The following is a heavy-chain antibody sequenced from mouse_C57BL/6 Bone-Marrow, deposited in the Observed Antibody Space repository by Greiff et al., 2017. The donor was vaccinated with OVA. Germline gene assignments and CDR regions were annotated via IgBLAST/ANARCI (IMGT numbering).Heavy chain of an antibody. J-gene: IGHJ3*01. Sequence: VQRVESGPELVKPGASVKISCKASGYSFTSYYIHWVKQRPGQGLEWIGWIYPGSGNTKYNEKFKGKATLTADTSSSTAYMQLSSLTSEDSAVYYCARSDYDGWFAYRGQGTLVTVSA. D-gene: IGHD2-4*01. CDR2: IYPGSGNT. CDR3: ARSDYDGWFAY. V-gene: IGHV1-66*01. CDR1: GYSFTSYY.